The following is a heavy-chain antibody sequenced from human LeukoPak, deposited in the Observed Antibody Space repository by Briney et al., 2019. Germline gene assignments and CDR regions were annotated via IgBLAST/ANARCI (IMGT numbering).Heavy chain of an antibody. CDR2: IYWDDDK. CDR3: AHRRLYCSGGSCYTDYFDY. CDR1: GFSLSTSGVG. D-gene: IGHD2-15*01. Sequence: SGPTLVNPTQILTLTCTFSGFSLSTSGVGVGWIRQPPGKALEWLALIYWDDDKRYSPSLKSRLTITKDTSKNQVVLTVTNMDPVDTATYYCAHRRLYCSGGSCYTDYFDYWGQGTLVTVSS. V-gene: IGHV2-5*02. J-gene: IGHJ4*02.